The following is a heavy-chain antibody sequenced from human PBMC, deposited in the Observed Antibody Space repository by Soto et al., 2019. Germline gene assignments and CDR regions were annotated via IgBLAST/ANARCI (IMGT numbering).Heavy chain of an antibody. CDR2: IFPGDSDT. CDR3: ARGQAYSGCYYAFDF. D-gene: IGHD1-26*01. CDR1: GYSFTSYW. J-gene: IGHJ4*02. Sequence: GESLKISCKGSGYSFTSYWIGWVRQMPGKGLEWMGIIFPGDSDTRYSPSFQGQVTISADRAISTAYLQWSSLKASDTAMYDCARGQAYSGCYYAFDFWGQGTLVTVSS. V-gene: IGHV5-51*01.